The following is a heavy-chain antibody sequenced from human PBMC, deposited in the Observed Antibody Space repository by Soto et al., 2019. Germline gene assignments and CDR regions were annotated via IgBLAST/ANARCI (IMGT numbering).Heavy chain of an antibody. Sequence: PSETLSLTCTVSGGSISSYYWRWVRQPPGKGLELIGSIFYSGTTYNNPSLNSRVTLSVDTSKNQFSLKLNSVTAADTAVYYCARYYGDYKNYFDYWGQGTLITVSS. CDR1: GGSISSYY. CDR3: ARYYGDYKNYFDY. D-gene: IGHD4-17*01. CDR2: IFYSGTT. V-gene: IGHV4-59*05. J-gene: IGHJ4*02.